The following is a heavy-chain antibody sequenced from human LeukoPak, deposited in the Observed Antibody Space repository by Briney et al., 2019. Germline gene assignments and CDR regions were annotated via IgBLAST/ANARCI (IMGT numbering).Heavy chain of an antibody. CDR2: IKDDGGEK. V-gene: IGHV3-7*01. D-gene: IGHD2-15*01. CDR3: ARDHYCSGGSCYLRGFDP. J-gene: IGHJ5*02. CDR1: GFTFSSYW. Sequence: QSGGSLRLSCAASGFTFSSYWMSWVRQAPGKGREWVANIKDDGGEKYYVDSVKGRFTISRDNAKNSLYLQMNSLRAEDTAIYYCARDHYCSGGSCYLRGFDPWGQGTLVTVSS.